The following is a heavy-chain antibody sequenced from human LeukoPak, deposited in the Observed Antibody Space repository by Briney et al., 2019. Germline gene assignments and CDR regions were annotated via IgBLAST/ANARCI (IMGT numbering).Heavy chain of an antibody. V-gene: IGHV3-23*01. D-gene: IGHD1/OR15-1a*01. Sequence: QPGGPLRLSCVGSDFTFANYAMTWVRLTPGKGLEWVSSIKGSGSYALYADSVSGRFTTSRDNSRNTIFLQMNSLRVEDTAVYYCAIGGNTFFDPWGQGTLVTVSS. CDR1: DFTFANYA. CDR2: IKGSGSYA. CDR3: AIGGNTFFDP. J-gene: IGHJ5*02.